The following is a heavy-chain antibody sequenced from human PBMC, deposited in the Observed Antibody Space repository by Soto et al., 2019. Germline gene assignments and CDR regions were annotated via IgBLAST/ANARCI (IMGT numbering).Heavy chain of an antibody. CDR3: AREGAGWAGSPYYYDGMDV. CDR2: ISSSSSTI. Sequence: EVQLVESGGGLVQPGGSLRLSCAASGFTFSSYSMNWVRQAPGKGLEWVSYISSSSSTIYYADSVKGRFTISRDNAKNSLYLQMNSLRDEDTAVYYCAREGAGWAGSPYYYDGMDVWGQGTTVTVSS. J-gene: IGHJ6*02. D-gene: IGHD1-1*01. V-gene: IGHV3-48*02. CDR1: GFTFSSYS.